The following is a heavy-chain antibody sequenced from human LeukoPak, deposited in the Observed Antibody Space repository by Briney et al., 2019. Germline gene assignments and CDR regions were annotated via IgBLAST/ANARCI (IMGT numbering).Heavy chain of an antibody. CDR3: ATYSSGWSLGGY. CDR1: GFTFSSYA. Sequence: GGSLRLSCAASGFTFSSYAMTWVRQAPGKGLEWVSGISGSGGSTYYADSVKGRFTISRGNSKNTLYLQMNSLRAEDTAVYYCATYSSGWSLGGYWGQGTLVTVSS. J-gene: IGHJ4*02. V-gene: IGHV3-23*01. D-gene: IGHD6-19*01. CDR2: ISGSGGST.